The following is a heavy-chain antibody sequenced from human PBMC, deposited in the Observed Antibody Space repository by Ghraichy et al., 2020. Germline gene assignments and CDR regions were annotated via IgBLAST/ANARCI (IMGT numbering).Heavy chain of an antibody. D-gene: IGHD6-19*01. V-gene: IGHV3-23*01. Sequence: GGSLRLSCAASGFTFSSYAMTWVRQAPGKGLEWVSVISGSVGSTYYADSVKGRFTISRDTSENTLYLRMNSLRAEDTAVYYCAKDGAVAGKYAFDIWGQGKMVTVCS. J-gene: IGHJ3*02. CDR2: ISGSVGST. CDR1: GFTFSSYA. CDR3: AKDGAVAGKYAFDI.